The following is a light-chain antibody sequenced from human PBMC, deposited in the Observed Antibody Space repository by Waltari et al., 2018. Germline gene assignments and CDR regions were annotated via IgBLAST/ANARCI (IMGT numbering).Light chain of an antibody. CDR1: DIESKN. CDR3: QVWDSRTYV. CDR2: RDS. J-gene: IGLJ1*01. V-gene: IGLV3-9*01. Sequence: SYELTQPLSVSVALGQTARITCGGNDIESKNVDWYQQKSGQAPVLVIFRDSTRPSGIAGLFSGANSGNTATLTISRAQAGDEADYYCQVWDSRTYVFGSGTKVTVL.